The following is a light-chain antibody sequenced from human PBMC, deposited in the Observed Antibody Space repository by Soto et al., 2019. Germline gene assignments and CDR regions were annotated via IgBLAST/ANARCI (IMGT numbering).Light chain of an antibody. CDR2: GAS. V-gene: IGKV3-15*01. J-gene: IGKJ1*01. CDR3: QQYDVWPLT. CDR1: QAVRAG. Sequence: EIVLTQSPATLSVSPGGRATLSCRASQAVRAGLAWYQQKPDQPPRLLIHGASTRATGIPARFSGSGSGTEFTLTISSLLSEDIGAYFCQQYDVWPLTFGQGT.